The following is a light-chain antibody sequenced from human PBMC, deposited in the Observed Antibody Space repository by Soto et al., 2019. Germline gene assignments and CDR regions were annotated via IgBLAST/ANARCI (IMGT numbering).Light chain of an antibody. Sequence: VMTQSPATLSVSPGETATLSCGASQNIGSNLAWYQQRPGQPPRLLIYGASTRATGIPARFSGSGSGTEFTLTISSLQSEDFAVYYCQQYSYRPPFFGQGTKLEIQ. V-gene: IGKV3-15*01. CDR3: QQYSYRPPF. CDR1: QNIGSN. J-gene: IGKJ2*01. CDR2: GAS.